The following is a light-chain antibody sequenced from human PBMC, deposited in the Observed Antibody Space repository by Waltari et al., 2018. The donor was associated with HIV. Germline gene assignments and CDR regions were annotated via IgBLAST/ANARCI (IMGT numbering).Light chain of an antibody. CDR3: QQYEKWPPLT. CDR2: SVS. CDR1: QSVGNN. V-gene: IGKV3-15*01. J-gene: IGKJ4*01. Sequence: EIVMTQSPVTLSGSLGERVTLSCRASQSVGNNLAWYQQRPGQAPGVLIYSVSTRAAGVPARFSGSGSGTDFTLTISSLQSEDYAVYFCQQYEKWPPLTFGGGTKV.